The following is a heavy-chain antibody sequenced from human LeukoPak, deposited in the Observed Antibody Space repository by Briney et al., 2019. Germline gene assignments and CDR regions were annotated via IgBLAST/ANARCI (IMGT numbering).Heavy chain of an antibody. D-gene: IGHD2-21*02. V-gene: IGHV3-30*18. Sequence: GGSLRLSCAASGFTFSHYAVHWVRQAPGKGLEWMAVISYDGSNEFYADSVKGRFTISRDNSKNTLFLQMNSLRAEDTAVYYCAKDRPAYCGGDCYTYWGQGTLVTVSS. CDR3: AKDRPAYCGGDCYTY. CDR2: ISYDGSNE. CDR1: GFTFSHYA. J-gene: IGHJ4*02.